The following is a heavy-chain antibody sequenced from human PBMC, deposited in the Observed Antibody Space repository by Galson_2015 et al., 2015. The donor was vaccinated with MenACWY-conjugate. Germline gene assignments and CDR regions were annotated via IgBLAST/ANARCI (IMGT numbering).Heavy chain of an antibody. CDR2: IIPIFGTA. CDR3: AKDADSGSYYSWFDP. J-gene: IGHJ5*02. CDR1: GGTFSSYA. Sequence: SVKVSCKASGGTFSSYAISWVRQAPGQGLEWMGGIIPIFGTANYAQKFQGRVTITADESTSTAYMELSSLRAEDTAVYYCAKDADSGSYYSWFDPWGQGTLVTVSS. D-gene: IGHD1-26*01. V-gene: IGHV1-69*13.